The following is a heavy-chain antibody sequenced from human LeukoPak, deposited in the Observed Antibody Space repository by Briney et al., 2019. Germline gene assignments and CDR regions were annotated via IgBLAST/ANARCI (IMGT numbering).Heavy chain of an antibody. CDR3: ARGSSIYYYYMDV. V-gene: IGHV1-2*02. CDR2: INPNTGDT. J-gene: IGHJ6*03. CDR1: GYTFTGYY. Sequence: ASVKVSCKASGYTFTGYYLHWVRQAPGQGLEWMGWINPNTGDTSYAQRFHGRVTITRNTSISTAYMELSSLRSEDTAVYYCARGSSIYYYYMDVWGKGTTVTVSS. D-gene: IGHD6-6*01.